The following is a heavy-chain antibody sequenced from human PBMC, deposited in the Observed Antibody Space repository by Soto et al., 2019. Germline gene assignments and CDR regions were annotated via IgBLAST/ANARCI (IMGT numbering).Heavy chain of an antibody. V-gene: IGHV1-18*01. Sequence: ASVKVSCKASGYTFTSYDINWVRQATGQGLEWMGWISAYNGNTNYAQKLQGRVTMTTDTSTSTAYMELRSLRSDDTAVYYCARELYGSGSYPSYGMDVWGQGTTVTVSS. CDR2: ISAYNGNT. J-gene: IGHJ6*02. D-gene: IGHD3-10*01. CDR3: ARELYGSGSYPSYGMDV. CDR1: GYTFTSYD.